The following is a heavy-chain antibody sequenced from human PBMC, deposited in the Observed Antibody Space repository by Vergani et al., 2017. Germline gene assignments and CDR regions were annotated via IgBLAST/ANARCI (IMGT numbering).Heavy chain of an antibody. CDR2: IDRNYGVK. V-gene: IGHV3-9*01. CDR1: GFTFQAFA. Sequence: VEAGGGLVQPGGSLRLPCTASGFTFQAFAFPWVRQVSGRGLEWVSGIDRNYGVKNGNSFEGRFSISRDNAKKAVFLQMNNLRHEDTALYFCVKDNDYDADGPFDLWCRGTLVTVSS. CDR3: VKDNDYDADGPFDL. D-gene: IGHD3-16*01. J-gene: IGHJ2*01.